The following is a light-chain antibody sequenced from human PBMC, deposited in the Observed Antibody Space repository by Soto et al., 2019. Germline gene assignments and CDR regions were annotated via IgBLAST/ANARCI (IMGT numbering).Light chain of an antibody. J-gene: IGLJ1*01. CDR1: SSDVGIYNY. V-gene: IGLV2-14*01. Sequence: QSVLTQPASVSGSPGQSIAISCTGSSSDVGIYNYVSWYQQHPGKVPKLIIYEATNRPSGVSNRFSGSKTGKTASLTISGLQAEDEADYYCSSYTTSSTRVFGTGTKVTIL. CDR3: SSYTTSSTRV. CDR2: EAT.